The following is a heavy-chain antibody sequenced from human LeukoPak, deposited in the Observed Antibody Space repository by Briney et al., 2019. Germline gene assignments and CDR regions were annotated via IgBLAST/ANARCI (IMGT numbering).Heavy chain of an antibody. CDR3: ARGSYYYDSSGYYADY. CDR1: GYSFTSYW. CDR2: IYPGDSDT. J-gene: IGHJ4*02. D-gene: IGHD3-22*01. Sequence: GESLKISCKGSGYSFTSYWIGWVRQMPGKGLEWMGIIYPGDSDTRYSPSFQGQVTISADKSISTAYLQWSSLKASDTAMYYCARGSYYYDSSGYYADYWGQGTLVTVSS. V-gene: IGHV5-51*01.